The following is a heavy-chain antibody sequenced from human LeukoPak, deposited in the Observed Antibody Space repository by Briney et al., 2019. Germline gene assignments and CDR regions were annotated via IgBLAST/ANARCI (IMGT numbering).Heavy chain of an antibody. D-gene: IGHD2-15*01. V-gene: IGHV1-69*04. Sequence: SVKVSCKASGGTFSSYAISWVRQAPGQGLEWMGRIIPFLGVANYAQQFQGRVTITADKSTSTAYMDLSSLRSEDTAVYYCARGADGDCSGGSCYLNYWGQGTLVTVSS. CDR1: GGTFSSYA. J-gene: IGHJ4*02. CDR2: IIPFLGVA. CDR3: ARGADGDCSGGSCYLNY.